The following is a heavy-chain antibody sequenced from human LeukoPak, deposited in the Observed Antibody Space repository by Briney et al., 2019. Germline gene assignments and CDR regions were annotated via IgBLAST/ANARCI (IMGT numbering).Heavy chain of an antibody. CDR1: GGSISSYY. CDR3: ARGPDILTGHTPSPFDY. V-gene: IGHV4-59*01. D-gene: IGHD3-9*01. J-gene: IGHJ4*02. Sequence: SETLSLTCTVSGGSISSYYWSWIRQPPGKGLEWIGYIYYSGSTNYNPSHKSRVTISVDTSKNQFSLKLSSVTAADTAVYYCARGPDILTGHTPSPFDYWGQGTLVTVSS. CDR2: IYYSGST.